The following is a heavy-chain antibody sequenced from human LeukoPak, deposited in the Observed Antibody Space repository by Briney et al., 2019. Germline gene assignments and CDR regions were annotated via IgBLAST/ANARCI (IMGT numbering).Heavy chain of an antibody. CDR2: IKPDGNAK. CDR3: ARDRAYNTFDY. V-gene: IGHV3-7*01. CDR1: RFTFRSSW. D-gene: IGHD1-14*01. J-gene: IGHJ4*02. Sequence: RGSLRLSCAASRFTFRSSWMSWVGQAPGEGLEWVANIKPDGNAKNYEDSVKGRFTISRDNAKNSLYLHLDSLRADDTAVYYCARDRAYNTFDYWGQGTLVAVSS.